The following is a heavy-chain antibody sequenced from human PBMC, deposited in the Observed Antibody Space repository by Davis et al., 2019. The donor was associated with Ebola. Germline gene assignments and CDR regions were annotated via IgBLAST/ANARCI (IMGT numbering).Heavy chain of an antibody. J-gene: IGHJ5*02. CDR2: IDPSDSYT. Sequence: GESLKTSCNGPGSSLTGYWISWGRQMPGKGPEWMGRIDPSDSYTNYSPSFQGHVTISADKSISTAYLQWSSLKASDTAMYYCARSNRITIFGVVLLNWFDPWGQGTLVTVSS. V-gene: IGHV5-10-1*01. CDR1: GSSLTGYW. CDR3: ARSNRITIFGVVLLNWFDP. D-gene: IGHD3-3*01.